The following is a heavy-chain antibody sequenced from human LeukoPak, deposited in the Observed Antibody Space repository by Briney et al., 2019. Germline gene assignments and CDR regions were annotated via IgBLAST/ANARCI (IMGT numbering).Heavy chain of an antibody. CDR2: ISAYNGNT. Sequence: ASVKVSCKASGYTFTSYGISWVRQAPGQGLEWMGWISAYNGNTNYAQKLQGRVTMTRDTSISTAYMELSRLRSDDTAVYYCARDPNCDFWSGYYDYYYYYYGMDVWGQGTTVTVSS. V-gene: IGHV1-18*01. CDR1: GYTFTSYG. D-gene: IGHD3-3*01. CDR3: ARDPNCDFWSGYYDYYYYYYGMDV. J-gene: IGHJ6*02.